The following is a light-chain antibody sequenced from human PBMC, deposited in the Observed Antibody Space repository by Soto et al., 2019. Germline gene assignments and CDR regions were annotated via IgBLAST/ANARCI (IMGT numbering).Light chain of an antibody. CDR2: GNS. CDR1: SSNIGAGYD. Sequence: QSVLTQPPSVSGAPGQRVTISCTGSSSNIGAGYDVHWYQQLPGTAPKLLIYGNSIRPSGIPDRFSGSKSGTSASLAITGLQAEDEADYYCQSYDSSLSGSNVFGTGTELTVL. V-gene: IGLV1-40*01. J-gene: IGLJ1*01. CDR3: QSYDSSLSGSNV.